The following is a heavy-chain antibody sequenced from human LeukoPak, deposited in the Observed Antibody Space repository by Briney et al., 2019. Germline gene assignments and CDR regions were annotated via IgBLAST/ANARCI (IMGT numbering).Heavy chain of an antibody. CDR2: INPNSGGT. CDR1: GYTFTGYY. CDR3: ARGRIVGATTDLFAEYFQH. V-gene: IGHV1-2*02. Sequence: VASVKVSCKASGYTFTGYYMHWVRQAPGQGLEWMGWINPNSGGTNYAQKFQGRVTMTRDTSISTAYMELSRLRSDDTAVYYCARGRIVGATTDLFAEYFQHWGQGTLVTVSS. D-gene: IGHD1-26*01. J-gene: IGHJ1*01.